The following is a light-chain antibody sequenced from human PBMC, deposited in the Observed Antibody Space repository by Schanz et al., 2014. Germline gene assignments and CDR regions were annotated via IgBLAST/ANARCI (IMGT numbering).Light chain of an antibody. CDR3: QQYGRSPRT. Sequence: EVVLTQSPATLSVSPGERASLSCRASQSISSALAWYQQIPGQAPRLLIYGASNRASGIPDRFSGSGSGTDFTLTITRLETEDFAVYYCQQYGRSPRTFGQGTKVEIK. CDR2: GAS. CDR1: QSISSA. V-gene: IGKV3-20*01. J-gene: IGKJ1*01.